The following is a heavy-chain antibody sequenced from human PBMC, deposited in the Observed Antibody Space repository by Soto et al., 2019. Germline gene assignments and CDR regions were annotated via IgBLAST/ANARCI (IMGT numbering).Heavy chain of an antibody. V-gene: IGHV1-69*02. J-gene: IGHJ6*02. CDR3: AWSYTTEGGYYNYYYAMDV. Sequence: GASVKVSCKASGGTFSSYSISWVRQAPGQGLDWMGRSIPIVGIANYAQKFQGRVTITADKSTSTAYMDLSSLRSEDTAVYYCAWSYTTEGGYYNYYYAMDVWGQGTTVTVSS. CDR1: GGTFSSYS. CDR2: SIPIVGIA. D-gene: IGHD2-15*01.